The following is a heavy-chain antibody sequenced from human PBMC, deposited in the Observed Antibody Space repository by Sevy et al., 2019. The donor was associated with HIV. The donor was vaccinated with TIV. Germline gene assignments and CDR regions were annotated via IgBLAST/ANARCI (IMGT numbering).Heavy chain of an antibody. Sequence: GGSLRLSCAASGFTFSTYDMNWVRQAPGKGVEWISYISSSSSNIYYADSVKGRFTISRDNAKNSLFVQMHSLRAEDTAVYYCVKGPHPAVTTSYAMDVWGQGTTVTVSS. CDR3: VKGPHPAVTTSYAMDV. CDR1: GFTFSTYD. V-gene: IGHV3-48*01. D-gene: IGHD4-17*01. CDR2: ISSSSSNI. J-gene: IGHJ6*02.